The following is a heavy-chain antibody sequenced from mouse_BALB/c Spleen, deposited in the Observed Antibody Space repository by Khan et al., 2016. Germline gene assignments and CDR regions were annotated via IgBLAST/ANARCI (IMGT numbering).Heavy chain of an antibody. CDR2: INTNTGEP. CDR1: GYTFTNYG. Sequence: QIQLVQSGPELKKPGETVKISCKAAGYTFTNYGMNWVKQAPGKGLKWMGWINTNTGEPTYAEEFKGRFAFSLETSASTAYLQINNLKNEDTATXFCARWAPRGFAYWGQGTLVTVSA. V-gene: IGHV9-3*02. D-gene: IGHD3-1*01. CDR3: ARWAPRGFAY. J-gene: IGHJ3*01.